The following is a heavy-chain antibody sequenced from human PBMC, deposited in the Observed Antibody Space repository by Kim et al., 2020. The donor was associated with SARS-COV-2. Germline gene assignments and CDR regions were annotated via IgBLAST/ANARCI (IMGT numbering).Heavy chain of an antibody. D-gene: IGHD3-3*01. CDR2: INHSGST. Sequence: SETLSLTCAVYGGSFSGYYWSWIRQPPGKGLEWIGEINHSGSTNYNPSLKSRVTISVDTSKNQFSLKLSSVTAADTAVYYCARGQIDDFWSGYYVIDYWG. CDR3: ARGQIDDFWSGYYVIDY. V-gene: IGHV4-34*01. CDR1: GGSFSGYY. J-gene: IGHJ4*01.